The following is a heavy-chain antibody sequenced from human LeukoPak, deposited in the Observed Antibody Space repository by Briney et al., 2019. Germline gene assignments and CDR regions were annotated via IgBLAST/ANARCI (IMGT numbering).Heavy chain of an antibody. CDR3: AKLEKWGVRGVTGSFDY. D-gene: IGHD3-10*01. CDR1: GFTFSSYA. CDR2: ISGSGGST. J-gene: IGHJ4*02. Sequence: AGGSLRLSCAASGFTFSSYAMSWVRQAPGKGLEWVSAISGSGGSTYYADSVKGRFTISRDNSKNTLYLQMNSLRAEDTAVYYCAKLEKWGVRGVTGSFDYWGQGTLVTVSS. V-gene: IGHV3-23*01.